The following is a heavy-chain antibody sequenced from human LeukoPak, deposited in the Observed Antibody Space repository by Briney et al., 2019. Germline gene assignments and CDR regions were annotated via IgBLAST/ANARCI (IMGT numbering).Heavy chain of an antibody. D-gene: IGHD1-26*01. CDR1: GYNFSGHY. J-gene: IGHJ1*01. Sequence: GSSVKVSCKASGYNFSGHYMHWVRQAPGQGPEWMGWIKPSNGDTKYAQNFQGRVTMTRDTSISTAYMELSSLRSDDTAVYYCASPLLSSAMYYAHWGQGTLVTVSS. CDR2: IKPSNGDT. CDR3: ASPLLSSAMYYAH. V-gene: IGHV1-2*02.